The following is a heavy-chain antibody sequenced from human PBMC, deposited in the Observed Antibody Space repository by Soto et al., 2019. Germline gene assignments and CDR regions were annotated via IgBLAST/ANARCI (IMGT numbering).Heavy chain of an antibody. CDR2: IYYSGST. J-gene: IGHJ6*02. V-gene: IGHV4-31*03. CDR3: ARSSTSIVGPYYYYYGMDV. Sequence: QVQLQESGPGLVKPSQTLSLTCTVSGGSISSGGYYWSWIRQHPGKGLEWIGYIYYSGSTYYNPSXXSRVTISVDTSXXXFXXKLSSVTAADTAVYYCARSSTSIVGPYYYYYGMDVWGQGTTSPSP. D-gene: IGHD2-2*01. CDR1: GGSISSGGYY.